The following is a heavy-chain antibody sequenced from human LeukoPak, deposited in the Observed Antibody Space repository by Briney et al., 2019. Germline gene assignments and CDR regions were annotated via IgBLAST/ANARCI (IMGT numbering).Heavy chain of an antibody. CDR3: ARYGSETDY. Sequence: PSETLSLTCTVSGGSISSGDYYWSWIRQHPGKGLERIGYIYYSGRTYYNPSLKSRVTISVDTSKNQFSLKLSSVTAADTAVYYCARYGSETDYWGQGTLVTVSS. V-gene: IGHV4-31*03. J-gene: IGHJ4*02. D-gene: IGHD3-10*01. CDR2: IYYSGRT. CDR1: GGSISSGDYY.